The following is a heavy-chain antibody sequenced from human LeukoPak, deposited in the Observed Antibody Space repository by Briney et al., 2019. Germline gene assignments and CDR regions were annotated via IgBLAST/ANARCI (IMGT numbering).Heavy chain of an antibody. D-gene: IGHD2-15*01. Sequence: GRSLRLSCAASGFTFSSYGMHWVRQAPGKGLEWVAVISYDGSNKYYADSVKGRFTISRDNSKNTLYLQMNSLRAEDTAVYYCAKSFLLYLGSPFDYWGQGTLVTVSS. CDR3: AKSFLLYLGSPFDY. V-gene: IGHV3-30*18. CDR1: GFTFSSYG. CDR2: ISYDGSNK. J-gene: IGHJ4*02.